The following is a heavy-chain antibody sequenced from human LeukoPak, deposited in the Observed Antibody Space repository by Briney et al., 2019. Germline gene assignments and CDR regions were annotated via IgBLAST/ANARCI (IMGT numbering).Heavy chain of an antibody. CDR1: GFTFSSYA. D-gene: IGHD2-2*01. CDR3: AKVYCSSTSCPSYNWFDP. Sequence: GALRLSCAASGFTFSSYAMSWVRQAPGKGLEWVSAISGSGGSTYYADSVKGRFTISRDNSKNTLYLQMNSLRAKDTAVYYCAKVYCSSTSCPSYNWFDPWGQGTLVTVSS. J-gene: IGHJ5*02. CDR2: ISGSGGST. V-gene: IGHV3-23*01.